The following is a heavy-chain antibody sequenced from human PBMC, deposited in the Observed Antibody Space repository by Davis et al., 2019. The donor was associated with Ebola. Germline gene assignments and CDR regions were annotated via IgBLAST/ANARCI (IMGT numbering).Heavy chain of an antibody. D-gene: IGHD3-9*01. V-gene: IGHV1-2*02. Sequence: ASVKVSCKASGYTFTGYYMHWVRQAPGQGLEWMGWINPNSGGTNYAQKFQGRVTMTRDTSISTAYMELSRLRSDDTAVYYCAREGVLTLNAPYGAFDIWGQGTMVTVSS. CDR3: AREGVLTLNAPYGAFDI. CDR1: GYTFTGYY. CDR2: INPNSGGT. J-gene: IGHJ3*02.